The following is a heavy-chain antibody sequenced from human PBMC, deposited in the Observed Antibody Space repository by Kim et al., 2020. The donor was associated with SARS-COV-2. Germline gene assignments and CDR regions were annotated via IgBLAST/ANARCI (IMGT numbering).Heavy chain of an antibody. J-gene: IGHJ4*02. Sequence: GGSLRLSCAASGFTFHDYAIHWVRQIPGKGLEWVSLISGDGDDTNYADSVKGRFIISRDNSKNSLYLQMNSLRTEDTALYYCAKGGVRGIRYYFDSWGQGTLVTVSS. CDR2: ISGDGDDT. CDR3: AKGGVRGIRYYFDS. V-gene: IGHV3-43*02. CDR1: GFTFHDYA. D-gene: IGHD3-10*01.